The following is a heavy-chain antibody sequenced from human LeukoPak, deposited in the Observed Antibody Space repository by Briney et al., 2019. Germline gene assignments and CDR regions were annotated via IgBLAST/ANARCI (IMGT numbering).Heavy chain of an antibody. V-gene: IGHV1-2*02. CDR1: GYTFTGYY. CDR3: ARQFEKAAAGSDPSYYFDY. Sequence: ASVKVSCKASGYTFTGYYMHWVRQAPGQGLEWMGWINPNSGGTNYAQKFQGRVTMTRDTSISTAYMELSRLRSDNTAVYYCARQFEKAAAGSDPSYYFDYWGQGTLVTVSS. D-gene: IGHD6-13*01. J-gene: IGHJ4*02. CDR2: INPNSGGT.